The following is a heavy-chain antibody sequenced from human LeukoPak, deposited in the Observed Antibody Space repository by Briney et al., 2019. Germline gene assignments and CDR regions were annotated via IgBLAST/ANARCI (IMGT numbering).Heavy chain of an antibody. D-gene: IGHD4-17*01. J-gene: IGHJ4*02. CDR3: AHRLTVQPYQRAFDY. Sequence: SGPTLVKPTQTLTLTCTFSGFSLSTSGAGVGWLRQPPGQALEWLALIYWDDDKRYSPSLKSRLTITKDTSNNRVVLTMTNMDPVDTATYYCAHRLTVQPYQRAFDYWGQGTLVTVSS. CDR1: GFSLSTSGAG. V-gene: IGHV2-5*02. CDR2: IYWDDDK.